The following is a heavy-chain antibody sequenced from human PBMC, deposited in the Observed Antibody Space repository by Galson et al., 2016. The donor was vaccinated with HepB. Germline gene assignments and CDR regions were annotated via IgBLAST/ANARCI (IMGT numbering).Heavy chain of an antibody. CDR1: GFTFSSYW. V-gene: IGHV3-74*01. D-gene: IGHD3-16*01. CDR3: AGDGLGAFYL. CDR2: IKTDG. J-gene: IGHJ3*01. Sequence: SLRLSCAASGFTFSSYWMHWLRQAPGKGLVWVARIKTDGTYADSLEGRFITTRDNAKNTLYLEMNSLRAEDTAVYFCAGDGLGAFYLWGQGTMVTVSS.